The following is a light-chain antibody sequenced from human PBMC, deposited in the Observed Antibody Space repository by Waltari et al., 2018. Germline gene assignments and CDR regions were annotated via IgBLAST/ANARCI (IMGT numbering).Light chain of an antibody. J-gene: IGLJ3*02. V-gene: IGLV2-23*02. Sequence: QSALTQPASVSGSPGQSITISCTDVGSYNVVSWYQQYPGKAPKLMIYEVTKRPSGVSTRCSGSKSGNTASMTISGLQGEDEADYCCCSYAGSSTWVFGGGTKVTVL. CDR3: CSYAGSSTWV. CDR2: EVT. CDR1: VGSYNV.